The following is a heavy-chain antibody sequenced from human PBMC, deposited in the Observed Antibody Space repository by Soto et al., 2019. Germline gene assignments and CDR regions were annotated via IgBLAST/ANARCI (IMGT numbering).Heavy chain of an antibody. V-gene: IGHV1-2*02. CDR2: INPNSGGT. D-gene: IGHD3-10*01. J-gene: IGHJ5*02. CDR1: GYTFTGHS. CDR3: ARDPNYGSGSSANWFDP. Sequence: GASVKVSCKASGYTFTGHSMHWVRKAPGQGLEWMGWINPNSGGTNYAQKFQGRVTMTRDTSISTAYMELSRLRSDDTAVYYCARDPNYGSGSSANWFDPWGQGTLVTVSS.